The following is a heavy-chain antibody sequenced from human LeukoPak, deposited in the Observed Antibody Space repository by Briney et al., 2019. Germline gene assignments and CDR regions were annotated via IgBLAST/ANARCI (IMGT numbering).Heavy chain of an antibody. CDR2: ISSSGSTI. Sequence: GGSLRLSCAASGFTFSSYEMNWVGQAPGKGLGWVSYISSSGSTIYYADSVRGRFTISRDNAKNSLYLQMNSLRAEDTAVYYCAELGITMIGGVWGKGTTVTISS. CDR1: GFTFSSYE. CDR3: AELGITMIGGV. V-gene: IGHV3-48*03. D-gene: IGHD3-10*02. J-gene: IGHJ6*04.